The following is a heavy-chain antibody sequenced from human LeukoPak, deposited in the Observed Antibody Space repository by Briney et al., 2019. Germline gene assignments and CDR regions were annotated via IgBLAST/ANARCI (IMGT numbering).Heavy chain of an antibody. CDR2: ISWNSGSI. CDR1: GFTFDDYA. Sequence: GGSLRLSCAASGFTFDDYAMHWVRQAPGKGLEWVSGISWNSGSIGYADSVKGRFTISRDNAKNSLYLQMNCLRAEDMALYYCAKATMVRGVITAFDIWGQGTMVTVSS. D-gene: IGHD3-10*01. V-gene: IGHV3-9*03. CDR3: AKATMVRGVITAFDI. J-gene: IGHJ3*02.